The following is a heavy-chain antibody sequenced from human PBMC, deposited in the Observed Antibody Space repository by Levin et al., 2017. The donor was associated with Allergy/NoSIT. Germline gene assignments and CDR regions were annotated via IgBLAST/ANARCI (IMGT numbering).Heavy chain of an antibody. Sequence: GESLKISCKASGYTFTSYGISWVRQAPGQGLEWMGWISTYNGNTNYAQKLQGRVTMTTDTSTSTAYMELRSLTSDDTAVYYCARDDYCSGTCHYSDYWGQGTLVTVSS. CDR2: ISTYNGNT. CDR1: GYTFTSYG. J-gene: IGHJ4*02. D-gene: IGHD2-2*01. CDR3: ARDDYCSGTCHYSDY. V-gene: IGHV1-18*01.